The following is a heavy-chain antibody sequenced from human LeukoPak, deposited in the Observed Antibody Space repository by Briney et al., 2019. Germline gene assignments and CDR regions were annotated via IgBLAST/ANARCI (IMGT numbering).Heavy chain of an antibody. CDR1: GYTFISYA. D-gene: IGHD4-17*01. Sequence: ASVKVSCKASGYTFISYAMHWARQAPGQRLEWMGWINGGNGKTKYSQKFQGRVTLTRDTSASTAYMELSSLRSEDTAVYYCARGDYGDYLTFGYWGQGTLVTVSS. CDR3: ARGDYGDYLTFGY. CDR2: INGGNGKT. V-gene: IGHV1-3*01. J-gene: IGHJ4*02.